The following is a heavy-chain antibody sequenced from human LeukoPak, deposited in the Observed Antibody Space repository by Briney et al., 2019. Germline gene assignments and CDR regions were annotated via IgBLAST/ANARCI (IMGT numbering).Heavy chain of an antibody. CDR1: GFIFSSFG. D-gene: IGHD5-18*01. J-gene: IGHJ3*02. CDR3: ARARSSYGYGDAFDI. Sequence: GGSLRLSCAASGFIFSSFGMSWVRQAPGKGLEWVSAISASGGTTYYADSVKGRFTISRDSSKNTLYLQMNSLRAEDTAVYYCARARSSYGYGDAFDIWGQGTMVTVSS. V-gene: IGHV3-23*01. CDR2: ISASGGTT.